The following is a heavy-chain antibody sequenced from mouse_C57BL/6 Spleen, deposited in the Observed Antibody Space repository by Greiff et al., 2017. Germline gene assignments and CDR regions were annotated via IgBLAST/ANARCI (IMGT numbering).Heavy chain of an antibody. CDR2: IDPETGGT. CDR3: TRTPYYYGSRGGFAY. CDR1: GYTFTDYE. D-gene: IGHD1-1*01. V-gene: IGHV1-15*01. J-gene: IGHJ3*01. Sequence: QVQLQQSGADLVRPGASVTLSCKASGYTFTDYEMHWVKQTPVHGLEWIGAIDPETGGTAYNQKFKGKAILTADKSSSTAYMELRSLTSEDSAVYYCTRTPYYYGSRGGFAYWGQGTLVTVSA.